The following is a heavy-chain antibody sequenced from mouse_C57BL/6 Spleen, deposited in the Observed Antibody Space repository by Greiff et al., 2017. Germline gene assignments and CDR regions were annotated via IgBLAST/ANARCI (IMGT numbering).Heavy chain of an antibody. V-gene: IGHV1-53*01. Sequence: QVQLQQPGTELVKPGASVKLSCKASGYTFTSYWMHWVKQRPGQGLEWIGNINPSNGGTNYNEKFKSKATLTVDKSSSTAYMQLSILPSEVSAVEYCARKGNYYALDYWCQGTTLTVSS. CDR2: INPSNGGT. CDR1: GYTFTSYW. J-gene: IGHJ4*01. CDR3: ARKGNYYALDY.